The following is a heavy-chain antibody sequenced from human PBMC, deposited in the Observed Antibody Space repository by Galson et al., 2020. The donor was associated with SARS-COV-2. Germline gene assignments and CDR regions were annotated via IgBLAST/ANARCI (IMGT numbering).Heavy chain of an antibody. CDR1: GYTFTSYA. CDR2: INTNTGNP. Sequence: ASVKVSCKASGYTFTSYAMNWVRQAPGQGLEWMGWINTNTGNPTYAQGFTGRFVFSLDTSVSTAYLQISSLKAEDTAVYYCARAEEGIVVVPAAIGRDYYYYMDDWGERTKVNVTS. V-gene: IGHV7-4-1*02. D-gene: IGHD2-2*01. J-gene: IGHJ6*03. CDR3: ARAEEGIVVVPAAIGRDYYYYMDD.